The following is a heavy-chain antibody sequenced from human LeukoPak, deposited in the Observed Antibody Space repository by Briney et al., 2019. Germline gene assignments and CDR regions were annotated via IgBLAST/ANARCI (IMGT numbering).Heavy chain of an antibody. V-gene: IGHV3-33*01. Sequence: GGSLRLSCAASGFTFSSYGMHWVRQAPGKGLDWVAVIWYDGSNKYYADSVKGRFTISRDNSKNTLYLQMNNLRAEDTAVYYGARAIGGSSWYQDDAFDIWGQGTMVTVSS. D-gene: IGHD6-13*01. CDR1: GFTFSSYG. J-gene: IGHJ3*02. CDR2: IWYDGSNK. CDR3: ARAIGGSSWYQDDAFDI.